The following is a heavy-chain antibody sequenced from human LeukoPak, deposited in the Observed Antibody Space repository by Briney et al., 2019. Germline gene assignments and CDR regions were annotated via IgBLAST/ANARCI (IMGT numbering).Heavy chain of an antibody. D-gene: IGHD4-17*01. J-gene: IGHJ6*03. CDR2: ISYDGSNK. CDR1: GFTFSSYA. CDR3: ARAEDYGDYSFPYYMDV. Sequence: GGSLRLSCAASGFTFSSYAMHWVRQAPGKGLEWVAVISYDGSNKYYADSVKGRFTISRDNSKNTLYLQMNSLRAEDTAVYYCARAEDYGDYSFPYYMDVWGKGTTVTVSS. V-gene: IGHV3-30*04.